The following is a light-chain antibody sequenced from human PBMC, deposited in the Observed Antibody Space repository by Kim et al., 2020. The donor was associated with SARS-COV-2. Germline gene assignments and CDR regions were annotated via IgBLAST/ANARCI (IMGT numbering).Light chain of an antibody. V-gene: IGKV3-15*01. Sequence: EIVMTQSPATLSVSPGERATLSCRASQTVSYNLAWYQQKPGQAPRLLIYGASTRATGVPARFSGSGSGTDFTLTISSLQSEDFAVYYCQQYNNWPPRTFGQGTKLEI. CDR3: QQYNNWPPRT. J-gene: IGKJ2*01. CDR1: QTVSYN. CDR2: GAS.